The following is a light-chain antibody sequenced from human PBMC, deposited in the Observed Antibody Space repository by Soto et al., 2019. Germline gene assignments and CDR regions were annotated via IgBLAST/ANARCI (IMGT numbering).Light chain of an antibody. V-gene: IGLV1-51*02. CDR2: ENN. CDR1: SSNIGNNY. Sequence: HSVLTRPPSVSAAPGEKVTISCSGSSSNIGNNYVSWYQQLPGTAPKLLIYENNKRPSGIPDRFSGSKSSTSATLGITGLQTGDEADYYCGTWDSSLSAYVFGTGTKVTVL. J-gene: IGLJ1*01. CDR3: GTWDSSLSAYV.